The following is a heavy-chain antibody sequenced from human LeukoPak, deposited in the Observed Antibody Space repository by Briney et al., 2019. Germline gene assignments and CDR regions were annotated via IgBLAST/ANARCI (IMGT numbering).Heavy chain of an antibody. J-gene: IGHJ4*02. CDR1: GGSISSSSYY. CDR3: ARDSRDYGEPATY. CDR2: IYYSGST. D-gene: IGHD4-17*01. V-gene: IGHV4-39*07. Sequence: PSETLSLTCTVSGGSISSSSYYWGWIRQPPGKGLEWIGSIYYSGSTYYNPSLKSRVTISVDTSKNQFSLKLSSVTAADTAVYYCARDSRDYGEPATYWGQGTLVTVSS.